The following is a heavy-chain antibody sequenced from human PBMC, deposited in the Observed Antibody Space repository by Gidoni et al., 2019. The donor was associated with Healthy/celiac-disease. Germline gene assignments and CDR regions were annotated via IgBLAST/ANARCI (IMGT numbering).Heavy chain of an antibody. CDR3: AKGLGITMVRGVTYLDY. Sequence: EVQLVESGGGLVQPGGSLSLSCAASGFTFSSYAMSWVRQAPGKGLEWVAAISGSGGSTYYADSVKGRFTISRDNSKNTLYLQMNSLRAEDTDVYYCAKGLGITMVRGVTYLDYWGQGTLVTVSS. CDR1: GFTFSSYA. V-gene: IGHV3-23*04. J-gene: IGHJ4*02. CDR2: ISGSGGST. D-gene: IGHD3-10*01.